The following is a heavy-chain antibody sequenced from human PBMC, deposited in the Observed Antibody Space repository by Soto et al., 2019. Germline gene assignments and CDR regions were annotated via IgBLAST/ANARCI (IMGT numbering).Heavy chain of an antibody. J-gene: IGHJ4*02. V-gene: IGHV3-23*01. CDR1: GFTFSSYA. CDR3: AKGGFDSSGYRDY. CDR2: ISGSGGST. Sequence: LRLSCAASGFTFSSYAMSWVRQAPGKGLEWVSAISGSGGSTYYADSVKGRFTISRDNSKNTLYLQMNSLRAEDTAVYYCAKGGFDSSGYRDYWGQGTLVTVSS. D-gene: IGHD3-22*01.